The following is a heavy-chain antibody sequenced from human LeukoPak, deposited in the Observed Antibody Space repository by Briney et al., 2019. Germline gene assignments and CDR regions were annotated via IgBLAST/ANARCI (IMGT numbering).Heavy chain of an antibody. Sequence: SETLSLTCAVSGYSISSGDYWCWILRPPRKGLQWSGYIYHSGSTYYNPSLKSRVTISVDTSKNQFSLKLSSVTAADTAVCYCASVYYDPPHYFDYWGQGTLVTVSS. CDR3: ASVYYDPPHYFDY. D-gene: IGHD3-3*01. J-gene: IGHJ4*02. CDR2: IYHSGST. CDR1: GYSISSGDY. V-gene: IGHV4-38-2*01.